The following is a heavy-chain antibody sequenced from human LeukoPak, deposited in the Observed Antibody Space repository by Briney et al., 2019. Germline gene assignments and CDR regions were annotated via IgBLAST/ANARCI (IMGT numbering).Heavy chain of an antibody. CDR2: IYSGGSP. CDR3: AKGYNYAYEY. D-gene: IGHD5-18*01. CDR1: GFTVSSSY. J-gene: IGHJ4*02. Sequence: PGGSLRLSCAASGFTVSSSYMSWVRQAPGKGLGWVSLIYSGGSPYYAASVKGRFTISRDNSKNTLYLQMNSLRPEDTAVYYCAKGYNYAYEYWGQGTLVTVSS. V-gene: IGHV3-53*01.